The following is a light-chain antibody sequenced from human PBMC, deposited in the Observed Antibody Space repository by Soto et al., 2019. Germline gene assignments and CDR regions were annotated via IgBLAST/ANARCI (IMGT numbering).Light chain of an antibody. CDR1: QSISSY. CDR2: DAS. V-gene: IGKV1-5*01. Sequence: DIPMTQSPSSLSASVGDRVTITCRASQSISSYLNWYQQKPGKAPKLLIYDASALPRGVPSRFSGSGSGTKFTLTIASLQPDDFATYYCQQYETFSGTFGPGTKVEI. CDR3: QQYETFSGT. J-gene: IGKJ1*01.